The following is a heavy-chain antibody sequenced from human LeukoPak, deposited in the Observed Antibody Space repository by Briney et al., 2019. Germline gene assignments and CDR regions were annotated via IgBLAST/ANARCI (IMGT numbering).Heavy chain of an antibody. CDR3: ARGDILTGFSPFA. Sequence: PGGSLRLSCAASGFTVSSNYMGWVRQAPGKGLEWVSVIYSGGSTYYADSVKGRFTISRDNSKNTLYLQMNSLRAEDTAVYYCARGDILTGFSPFAWGQGTLVTVSS. CDR1: GFTVSSNY. D-gene: IGHD3-9*01. CDR2: IYSGGST. V-gene: IGHV3-53*01. J-gene: IGHJ5*02.